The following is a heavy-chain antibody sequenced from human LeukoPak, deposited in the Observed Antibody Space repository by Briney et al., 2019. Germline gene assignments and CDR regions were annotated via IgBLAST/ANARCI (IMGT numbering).Heavy chain of an antibody. Sequence: GASVRVPCKASGYTFNSYDIHWVRQAPGQRPEWMGGINGGSGRTKYLQKLQGRVTITRDTSANTAFMELSSLRSEDTAVYYCARESGRYQDFFENWGQGTLVTVSS. J-gene: IGHJ4*02. CDR2: INGGSGRT. V-gene: IGHV1-3*01. CDR1: GYTFNSYD. D-gene: IGHD1-26*01. CDR3: ARESGRYQDFFEN.